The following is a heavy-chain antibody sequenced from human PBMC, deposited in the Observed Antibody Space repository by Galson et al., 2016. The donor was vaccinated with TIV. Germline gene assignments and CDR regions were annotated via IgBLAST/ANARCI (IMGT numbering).Heavy chain of an antibody. CDR3: ARGVDGFRY. J-gene: IGHJ4*02. V-gene: IGHV1-18*01. Sequence: SVKVSCKASGYTFSRYAISWVRQAPGQGPEWMGWISGYSGDTDFAQKFQGRVTMARDTSISTAYIELRRLTFADTAVYFCARGVDGFRYWGQGTLVTVSS. CDR1: GYTFSRYA. D-gene: IGHD5-24*01. CDR2: ISGYSGDT.